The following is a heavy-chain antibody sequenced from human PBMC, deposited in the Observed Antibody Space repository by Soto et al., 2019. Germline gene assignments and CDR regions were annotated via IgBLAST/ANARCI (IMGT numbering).Heavy chain of an antibody. D-gene: IGHD3-10*01. J-gene: IGHJ4*02. Sequence: QDHLAQSGAEVKKPGSSVTVSCKASGGTFNSYGISWVRQAPGQGLDWMGVIIPLYGTVNYAQKFQGRVSITADKSTSTAYMDLSSLRSDDTAVYYCARVRVIRGVIPSHFGLWGQGTXVTVSS. CDR2: IIPLYGTV. V-gene: IGHV1-69*06. CDR3: ARVRVIRGVIPSHFGL. CDR1: GGTFNSYG.